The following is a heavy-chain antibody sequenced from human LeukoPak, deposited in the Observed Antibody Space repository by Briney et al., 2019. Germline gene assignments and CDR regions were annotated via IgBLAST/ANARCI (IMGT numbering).Heavy chain of an antibody. V-gene: IGHV3-74*01. CDR2: INSDGSST. D-gene: IGHD2-2*01. Sequence: PGRSLRLSCAASGFTFDDYAMHWVRQAPGKGLVWVSRINSDGSSTSYADSVKGRFTISRDNAKNTLYLQMNSLRAEDTAAYYCARGLGYCSSTSCSHWFDPWGQGTLVTVSS. CDR3: ARGLGYCSSTSCSHWFDP. J-gene: IGHJ5*02. CDR1: GFTFDDYA.